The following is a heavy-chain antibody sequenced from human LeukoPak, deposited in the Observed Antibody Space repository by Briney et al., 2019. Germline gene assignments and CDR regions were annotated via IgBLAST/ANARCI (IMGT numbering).Heavy chain of an antibody. CDR3: ARGGRRGYYFDY. CDR2: ISSSGSTI. V-gene: IGHV3-48*03. J-gene: IGHJ4*02. D-gene: IGHD3-10*01. Sequence: GGSLRLSCAASGFTFSSYEMNWVRQAPGKGLEWVSYISSSGSTIYYADSVKGRFTISRDNAKNSLYLQMNSLRAEDTAVYYCARGGRRGYYFDYWGQGTLVTVSS. CDR1: GFTFSSYE.